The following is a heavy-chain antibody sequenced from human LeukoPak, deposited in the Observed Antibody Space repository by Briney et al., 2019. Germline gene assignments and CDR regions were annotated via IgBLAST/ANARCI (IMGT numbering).Heavy chain of an antibody. CDR1: GFTFSSYS. CDR2: ISSSSSYI. V-gene: IGHV3-21*01. Sequence: GGSLRLSCAASGFTFSSYSMNWVRQAPGKGLEWVSSISSSSSYIYYADSVKGRFTISRDNAKNSLYLQMNSLTAEDTAVYYCARVALYSGSYHGAFDIWGQGTMVTVSS. CDR3: ARVALYSGSYHGAFDI. J-gene: IGHJ3*02. D-gene: IGHD1-26*01.